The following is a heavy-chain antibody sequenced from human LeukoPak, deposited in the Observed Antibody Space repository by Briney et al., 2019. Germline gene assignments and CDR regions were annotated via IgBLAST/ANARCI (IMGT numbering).Heavy chain of an antibody. J-gene: IGHJ6*03. D-gene: IGHD6-6*01. CDR2: IIPIFGTA. CDR3: ARDSSSSYYYYMDV. CDR1: GYTLTELS. Sequence: SVKVSCKVSGYTLTELSMHWVRQAPGKGLEWMGGIIPIFGTANYAQKFQGRVTITTDESTSTAYMELSSLRSEDTAVYYCARDSSSSYYYYMDVWGKGTTVTVSS. V-gene: IGHV1-69*05.